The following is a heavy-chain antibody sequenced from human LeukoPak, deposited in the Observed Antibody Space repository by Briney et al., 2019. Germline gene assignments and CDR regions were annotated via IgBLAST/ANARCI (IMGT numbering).Heavy chain of an antibody. Sequence: SETLSLTCTVSGGSISTYYCSWIRQPPGKGLEWIGYLGNPNYNPSLKSRVIISGDMSKNHFSLKLNSVTTADTAVYYCATYRGGGGGVGYWGQGTLVTVSS. CDR3: ATYRGGGGGVGY. CDR1: GGSISTYY. J-gene: IGHJ4*02. V-gene: IGHV4-59*01. CDR2: LGNP. D-gene: IGHD6-19*01.